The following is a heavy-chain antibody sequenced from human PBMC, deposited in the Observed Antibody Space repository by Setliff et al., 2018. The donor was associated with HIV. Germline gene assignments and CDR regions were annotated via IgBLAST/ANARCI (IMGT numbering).Heavy chain of an antibody. J-gene: IGHJ4*02. Sequence: GGSLRLSCAASGYTFSSYWMAWVRQCPGKGLEWVANIQQHGSEIHYVASVEGRFTISRDNAKNSLYLQMNSLRAEDTAVYFCVRDGHLYGQPFDYWGQGALVTVSS. CDR3: VRDGHLYGQPFDY. CDR2: IQQHGSEI. D-gene: IGHD3-10*01. CDR1: GYTFSSYW. V-gene: IGHV3-7*05.